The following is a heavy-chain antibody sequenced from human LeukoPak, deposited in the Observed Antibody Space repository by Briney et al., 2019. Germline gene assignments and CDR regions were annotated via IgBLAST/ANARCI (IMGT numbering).Heavy chain of an antibody. CDR1: GFNFWNNG. J-gene: IGHJ4*02. CDR2: IWYDGSHE. V-gene: IGHV3-33*01. D-gene: IGHD2-21*02. CDR3: AREVTD. Sequence: GGSLRLSCAASGFNFWNNGMHWVRHAPGKGLEWVAAIWYDGSHEFYADSVKGRFTISRDNSKSTLYLQMNSLRVEDTAVYYCAREVTDWGQGTLVSVSS.